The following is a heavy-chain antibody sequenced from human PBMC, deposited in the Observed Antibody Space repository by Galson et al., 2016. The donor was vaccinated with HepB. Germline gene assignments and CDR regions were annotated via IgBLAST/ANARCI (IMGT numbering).Heavy chain of an antibody. V-gene: IGHV3-74*01. J-gene: IGHJ4*02. D-gene: IGHD4-23*01. CDR1: GFTFSLYS. CDR2: ITIDGSTT. CDR3: ARDLWRGGRIDY. Sequence: SLRLSCAASGFTFSLYSMNWVRQAPGKGLVWVSHITIDGSTTTYADSVKGRFTISRDNAKNTLYLQMNSLRAEDTAVYYCARDLWRGGRIDYWGQGTLVTVSS.